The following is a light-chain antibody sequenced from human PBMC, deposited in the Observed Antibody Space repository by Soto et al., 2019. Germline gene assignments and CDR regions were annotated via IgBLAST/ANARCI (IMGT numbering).Light chain of an antibody. CDR2: WAS. Sequence: DIVMTQSPDSLAVSLGERATINCKSSQSVLYSSNNSNYLAWYQQTPGQPPKLLIYWASTRESGVPDRFSGSGSGTDFTLTISSLQAEDVAVYYCQQYYTTPWTFGQGTKVEIK. CDR3: QQYYTTPWT. CDR1: QSVLYSSNNSNY. V-gene: IGKV4-1*01. J-gene: IGKJ1*01.